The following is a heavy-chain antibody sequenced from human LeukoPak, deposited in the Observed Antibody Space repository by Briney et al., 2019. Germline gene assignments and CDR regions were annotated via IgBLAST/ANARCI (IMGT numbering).Heavy chain of an antibody. CDR3: AREPLWFGEPD. CDR2: ISSSSSTI. V-gene: IGHV3-48*01. D-gene: IGHD3-10*01. J-gene: IGHJ4*02. CDR1: GFTFSSYS. Sequence: PGGSLRLSCAASGFTFSSYSMNWVRQAPGKGLEWVSYISSSSSTIYYAYSVKCRFTISRDNAKNSLYLQMNSLRAEDTAVYYCAREPLWFGEPDWGQGTLVTVSS.